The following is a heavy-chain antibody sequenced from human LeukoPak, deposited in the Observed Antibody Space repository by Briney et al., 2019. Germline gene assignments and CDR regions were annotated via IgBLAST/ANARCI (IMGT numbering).Heavy chain of an antibody. CDR1: GFTFSSYG. J-gene: IGHJ4*02. CDR2: IRYDGSNK. V-gene: IGHV3-30*02. CDR3: AKDSRRDYYFDY. Sequence: GGSLRLSCAASGFTFSSYGMHWVRQAPGKGLEWVAFIRYDGSNKYYADSVKGRFTTSRDNSKNTLYLQMNSLRAEDTAVYYCAKDSRRDYYFDYWGQGTLVTVSS. D-gene: IGHD3/OR15-3a*01.